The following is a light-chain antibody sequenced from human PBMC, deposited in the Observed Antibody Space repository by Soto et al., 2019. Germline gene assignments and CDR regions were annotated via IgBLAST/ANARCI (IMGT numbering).Light chain of an antibody. V-gene: IGKV3-15*01. CDR1: QSVSSN. CDR2: GAS. J-gene: IGKJ2*01. Sequence: EIVMTQSPATLSVSPGERATLSCRASQSVSSNLAWYQQKPGQAPRLLIYGASTRATGIPARFSGSVSGTEFTLTISSLQSEYFAVYYRQQYNNCLYPFGQGTQLEI. CDR3: QQYNNCLYP.